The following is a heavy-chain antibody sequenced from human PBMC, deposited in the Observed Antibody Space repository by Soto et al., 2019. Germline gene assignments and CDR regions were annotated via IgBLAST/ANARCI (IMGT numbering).Heavy chain of an antibody. J-gene: IGHJ4*02. D-gene: IGHD5-18*01. CDR2: IYSGGST. CDR3: ARSYGFVYYFDY. V-gene: IGHV3-53*01. Sequence: GGSLRLSCAASGFTVSSNYMSWVRQAPGKGLEWVSVIYSGGSTYYADSVKGRFTISRDNSKNTLYLQMNSLRAEDTAVYYCARSYGFVYYFDYWGQGTLVTVSS. CDR1: GFTVSSNY.